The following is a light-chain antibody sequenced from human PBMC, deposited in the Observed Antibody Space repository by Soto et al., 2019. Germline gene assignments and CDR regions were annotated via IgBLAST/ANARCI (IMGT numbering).Light chain of an antibody. CDR3: QSYDSTLSGSV. Sequence: QSVLTQPPSVSGAPGQTVTISCTGSSSNIGAEYDVNWYRQSPGMAPQLLIYGNSDRPSGVPDRISGSKSGISASLAITGLRAEDESTYFCQSYDSTLSGSVFGGGTQLTVL. V-gene: IGLV1-40*01. CDR1: SSNIGAEYD. CDR2: GNS. J-gene: IGLJ3*02.